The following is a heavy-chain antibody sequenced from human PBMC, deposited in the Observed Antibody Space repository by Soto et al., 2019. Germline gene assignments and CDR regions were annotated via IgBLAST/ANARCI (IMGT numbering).Heavy chain of an antibody. CDR1: GFTFSAFY. D-gene: IGHD1-26*01. V-gene: IGHV3-11*06. J-gene: IGHJ4*02. CDR3: ARDIPYSGATKYFDY. Sequence: QVQLVESGGGLVEPGGSLRLSCAVSGFTFSAFYMSWIRQAPGKGLQWISHISSSSDYTHYADSVKGRFTISRDNSKSLLYLQMNSLRAEDTAVYLCARDIPYSGATKYFDYWGQGTLVIVSS. CDR2: ISSSSDYT.